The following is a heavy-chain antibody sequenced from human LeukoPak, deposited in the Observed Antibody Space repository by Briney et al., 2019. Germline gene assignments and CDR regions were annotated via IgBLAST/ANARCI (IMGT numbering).Heavy chain of an antibody. Sequence: GGSLRLSCAASGFTFSNHGMHWVRQAPGKGLEWVAVISHDGSSKYYADSVKGRFTISRDNSKNTLFLQMDSLATEDTAVYFCARVDWEGSGTYYFDPWGQGTLVTVSS. CDR2: ISHDGSSK. D-gene: IGHD1-26*01. CDR1: GFTFSNHG. CDR3: ARVDWEGSGTYYFDP. J-gene: IGHJ4*02. V-gene: IGHV3-30-3*01.